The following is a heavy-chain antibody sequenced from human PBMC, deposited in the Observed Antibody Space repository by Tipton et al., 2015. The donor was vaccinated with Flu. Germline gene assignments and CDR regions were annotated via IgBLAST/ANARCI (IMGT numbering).Heavy chain of an antibody. Sequence: SLRLSCAASGFSITNYVMHWVRQAPGKGLEWVAFIRFDGTTQNYADSVKGRFTISRDTSKDTVYLQMNSLRADDTAVYYCAKSQVDWNYTPNWFDPWGQGTLVTVSS. V-gene: IGHV3-30*02. CDR1: GFSITNYV. D-gene: IGHD1-7*01. J-gene: IGHJ5*02. CDR2: IRFDGTTQ. CDR3: AKSQVDWNYTPNWFDP.